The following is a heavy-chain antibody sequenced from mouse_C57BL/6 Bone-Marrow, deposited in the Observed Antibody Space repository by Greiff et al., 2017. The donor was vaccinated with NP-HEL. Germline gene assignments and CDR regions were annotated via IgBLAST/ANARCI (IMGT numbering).Heavy chain of an antibody. D-gene: IGHD1-1*01. V-gene: IGHV1-50*01. J-gene: IGHJ3*01. CDR1: GYTFTSYW. CDR3: ARLRNYYGSAWFAY. Sequence: QVQLKQSGAELVKPGTSVKLSCKASGYTFTSYWMQWVKQRPGQGLEWIGEIDPSDSYTNYNQKFKGKATLTVDTSSSTAYMQLSSLTSEDSAVYYCARLRNYYGSAWFAYWGQGTLVTVSA. CDR2: IDPSDSYT.